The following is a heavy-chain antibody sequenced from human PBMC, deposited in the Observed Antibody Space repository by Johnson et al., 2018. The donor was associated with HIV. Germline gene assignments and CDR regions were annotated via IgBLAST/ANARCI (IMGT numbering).Heavy chain of an antibody. CDR3: ARVTHIQLWANDAFDI. J-gene: IGHJ3*02. CDR2: ISYDGSNN. D-gene: IGHD5-18*01. V-gene: IGHV3-30-3*01. Sequence: QVQLVESGGGVVQPGRSLRLSCAASGFTFSSYAMHWVRQAPGKGLEWVAVISYDGSNNYYADSVKGRFTISRDNSKNTLYLQMNSLRAEDTAVYYCARVTHIQLWANDAFDIWGQGTMVTVSS. CDR1: GFTFSSYA.